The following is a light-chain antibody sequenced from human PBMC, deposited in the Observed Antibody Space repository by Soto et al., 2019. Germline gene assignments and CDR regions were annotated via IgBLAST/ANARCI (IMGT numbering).Light chain of an antibody. Sequence: DIVMTQSPDSLAVSLDERATINCKSSHSILYSPNNKNYLAWYQQKPGQPPKLLIYWASTRESGVPDRFSGSGSGTDFTLTISSLQAEDVAVYYCQHYLTTPQNFGQGTKVEIK. CDR2: WAS. CDR1: HSILYSPNNKNY. J-gene: IGKJ1*01. V-gene: IGKV4-1*01. CDR3: QHYLTTPQN.